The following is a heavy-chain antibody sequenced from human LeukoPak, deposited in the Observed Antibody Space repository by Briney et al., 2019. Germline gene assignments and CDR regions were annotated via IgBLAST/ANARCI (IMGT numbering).Heavy chain of an antibody. CDR2: ISGSGGST. CDR3: AKDSQYCSGGSCYSTGFDP. V-gene: IGHV3-23*01. Sequence: GGSLRLSCAASGFTFSSYAMSWVRQAPGKGLEWVSAISGSGGSTYYADSVKGRFTISRDNSKNTLYLQMNSLRAEDTAVYYCAKDSQYCSGGSCYSTGFDPWAREPWSPSPQ. D-gene: IGHD2-15*01. CDR1: GFTFSSYA. J-gene: IGHJ5*02.